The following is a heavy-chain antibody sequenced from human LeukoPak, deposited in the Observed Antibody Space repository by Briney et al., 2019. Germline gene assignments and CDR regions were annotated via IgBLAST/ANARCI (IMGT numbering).Heavy chain of an antibody. Sequence: SETLSLTCTVSGGSISSYYWSWIRQPPGKGLEWIGYIYYSGSTNYNPPLKSRVTISVDTSKNQFSLKLSSVTAADTAVYYCARAYPQSGCSSTSCLSYYYYYYMDVWGKGTTVTISS. CDR2: IYYSGST. J-gene: IGHJ6*03. CDR3: ARAYPQSGCSSTSCLSYYYYYYMDV. D-gene: IGHD2-2*01. CDR1: GGSISSYY. V-gene: IGHV4-59*01.